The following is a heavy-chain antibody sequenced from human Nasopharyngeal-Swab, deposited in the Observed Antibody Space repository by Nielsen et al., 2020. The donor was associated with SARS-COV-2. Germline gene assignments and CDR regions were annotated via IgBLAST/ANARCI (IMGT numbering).Heavy chain of an antibody. D-gene: IGHD5-12*01. V-gene: IGHV1-69*10. J-gene: IGHJ4*02. CDR2: IVPALGLP. CDR3: AREGEYGAYDAPDY. Sequence: WVRQAPGQGLEWMGGIVPALGLPSYAQKFRGRVTISADRSTTTSYLELSSLRSEDTAIYYCAREGEYGAYDAPDYWGQGTLVTVSS.